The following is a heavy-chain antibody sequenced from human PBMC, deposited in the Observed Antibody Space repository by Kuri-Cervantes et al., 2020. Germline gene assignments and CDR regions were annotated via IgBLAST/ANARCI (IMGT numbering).Heavy chain of an antibody. J-gene: IGHJ5*02. CDR1: GDSISSSSYY. V-gene: IGHV4-39*07. Sequence: GSLRLSCIVSGDSISSSSYYWTWIRQPPGKGLEWIGEIDHSGSTNYHPSLKRRVTISVDTSKNQFSLKLRSVTAADTAVYYCARGRSSGWHHVFYPWGQGTLVTVSS. CDR2: IDHSGST. CDR3: ARGRSSGWHHVFYP. D-gene: IGHD6-19*01.